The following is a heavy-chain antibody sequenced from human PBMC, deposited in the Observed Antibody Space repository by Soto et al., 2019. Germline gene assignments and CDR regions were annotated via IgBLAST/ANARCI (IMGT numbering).Heavy chain of an antibody. Sequence: AASVKVSCKASGGTFSSYSMSWVRQAPGQGLEWMGGIIPILGSANYAQKFQDRVTITADESTTTTYMELSSLRSEDAAVYYCTSRERVDAFDIWGQGTMVTVSS. J-gene: IGHJ3*02. V-gene: IGHV1-69*13. CDR1: GGTFSSYS. CDR2: IIPILGSA. CDR3: TSRERVDAFDI. D-gene: IGHD1-26*01.